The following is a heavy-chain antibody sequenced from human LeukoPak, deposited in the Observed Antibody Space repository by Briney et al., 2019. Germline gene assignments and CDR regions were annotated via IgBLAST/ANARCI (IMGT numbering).Heavy chain of an antibody. D-gene: IGHD6-25*01. Sequence: SETLSLTCAVSGYSISSGYYWGWIRQPPGKGLEWIGYIYYSGSTRYNPSLQSRVTISVDTSKNQFSLKLTSVTATDTAVYYCARLINNDSSGDADTFDMWGQGTVVTVFS. CDR1: GYSISSGYY. V-gene: IGHV4-38-2*01. J-gene: IGHJ3*02. CDR2: IYYSGST. CDR3: ARLINNDSSGDADTFDM.